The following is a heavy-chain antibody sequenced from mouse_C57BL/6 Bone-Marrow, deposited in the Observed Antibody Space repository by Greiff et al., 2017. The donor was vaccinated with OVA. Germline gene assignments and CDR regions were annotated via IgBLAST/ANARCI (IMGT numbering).Heavy chain of an antibody. CDR3: ARYDYYSNLHYAMDY. J-gene: IGHJ4*01. Sequence: QVQLKQSGAELARPGASVKLSCKASGYTFTSYGISWVKQRTGQGLEWIGEIYPRSGNTYYNEKFKGKATLTADKSSSTAYMELRSLTSEDSAVYFCARYDYYSNLHYAMDYWGQGTSVTVSS. D-gene: IGHD2-5*01. V-gene: IGHV1-81*01. CDR1: GYTFTSYG. CDR2: IYPRSGNT.